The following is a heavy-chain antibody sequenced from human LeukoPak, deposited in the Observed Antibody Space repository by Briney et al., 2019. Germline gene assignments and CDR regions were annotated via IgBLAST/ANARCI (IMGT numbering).Heavy chain of an antibody. D-gene: IGHD4-17*01. J-gene: IGHJ4*02. Sequence: GGSLRLSCAASGFTFSSYSMNWVRQAPGKGLEWVSSISSSSSYIYYADSVKGQFTISRDNAKNSLYLQMNSLRAEDTAVYYCARGGPTVSVDYWGQGTLVTVSS. CDR2: ISSSSSYI. CDR1: GFTFSSYS. CDR3: ARGGPTVSVDY. V-gene: IGHV3-21*01.